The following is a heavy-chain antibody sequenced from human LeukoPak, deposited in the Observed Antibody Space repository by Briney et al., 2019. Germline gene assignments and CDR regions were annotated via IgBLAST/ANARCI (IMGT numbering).Heavy chain of an antibody. D-gene: IGHD6-19*01. CDR3: AREYSSGWPSYYYYGMDV. J-gene: IGHJ6*02. Sequence: GGSLRLSCAASGFTFSSYSMNWVRQAPGKGLEWVSYISSSSSTIYYADSVKGRFTISRDNAKNSLYLQMNSLRAEDTAVYYCAREYSSGWPSYYYYGMDVWGQGTTVTVSS. CDR2: ISSSSSTI. CDR1: GFTFSSYS. V-gene: IGHV3-48*04.